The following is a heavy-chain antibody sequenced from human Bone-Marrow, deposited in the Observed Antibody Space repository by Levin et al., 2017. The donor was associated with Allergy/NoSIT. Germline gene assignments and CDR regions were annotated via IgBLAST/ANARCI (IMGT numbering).Heavy chain of an antibody. J-gene: IGHJ2*01. CDR1: GASLSSGDFY. CDR2: IYHSGTT. V-gene: IGHV4-31*02. CDR3: ARNDGDYVNWFFDL. D-gene: IGHD4-17*01. Sequence: SETLSLTCSVSGASLSSGDFYWTWIRQRPGEGLEWLGYIYHSGTTYYNPSLKSRITISLDDSKNHFSLKLTSVTAADTAVYYCARNDGDYVNWFFDLWGRGTLVTVSS.